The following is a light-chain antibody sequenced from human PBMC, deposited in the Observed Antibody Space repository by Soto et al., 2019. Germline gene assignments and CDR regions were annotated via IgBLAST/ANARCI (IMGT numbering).Light chain of an antibody. CDR3: SSSAGSNHNWV. V-gene: IGLV2-8*01. Sequence: QPVLTQPPSASGSPGQSVTISCTGTSSDVGGYNYVSWYQQHPGKAPKLMIYEVSKRPSGVPDRFSGSKSGNTASLTVSGLQDEDEADYYCSSSAGSNHNWVFGGGTKLTVL. J-gene: IGLJ3*02. CDR1: SSDVGGYNY. CDR2: EVS.